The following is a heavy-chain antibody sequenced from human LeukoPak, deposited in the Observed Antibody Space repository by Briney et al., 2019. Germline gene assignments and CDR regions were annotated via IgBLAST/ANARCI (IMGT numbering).Heavy chain of an antibody. Sequence: PETLSLTCTVSGGSISSYYWSWIRQPAGKGLEWIGRIYTSGSTNYNPSLKSRVTMSVDTSKNQFSLKLSSVTAADTAVYYCARKYSSGWYEGYFDYWGQGTLVTVSS. J-gene: IGHJ4*02. D-gene: IGHD6-19*01. V-gene: IGHV4-4*07. CDR1: GGSISSYY. CDR2: IYTSGST. CDR3: ARKYSSGWYEGYFDY.